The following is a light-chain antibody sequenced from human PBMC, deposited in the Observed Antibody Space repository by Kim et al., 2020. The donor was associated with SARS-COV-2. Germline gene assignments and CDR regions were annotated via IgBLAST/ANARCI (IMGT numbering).Light chain of an antibody. CDR1: GSAFGGFDS. CDR3: SSYTSSSKVI. CDR2: DVA. J-gene: IGLJ2*01. V-gene: IGLV2-14*03. Sequence: GQCITISCAGTGSAFGGFDSVSWYQQHPGKAPKLLIYDVAKRPSGVSSRFSAFKSGDTASLIISGLQAEDEANYYCSSYTSSSKVIFGGGTQLTVL.